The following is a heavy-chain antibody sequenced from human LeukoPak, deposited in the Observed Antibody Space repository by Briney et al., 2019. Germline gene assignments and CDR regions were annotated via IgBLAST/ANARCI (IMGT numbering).Heavy chain of an antibody. CDR2: ISGSGGST. J-gene: IGHJ4*02. CDR1: GFTFSYYS. D-gene: IGHD5-18*01. Sequence: GGSLRLSCAASGFTFSYYSMNWVRQAPGRGLEWVSAISGSGGSTYYADSVKGRFTISRDNSKNTLYLQMNSLRAEDTAVYYCAKRSFSYTAMVYYFDYWGQGTLVTVSS. CDR3: AKRSFSYTAMVYYFDY. V-gene: IGHV3-23*01.